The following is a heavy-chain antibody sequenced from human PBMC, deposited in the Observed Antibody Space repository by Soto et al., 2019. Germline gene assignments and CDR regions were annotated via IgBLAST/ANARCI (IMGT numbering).Heavy chain of an antibody. CDR3: ARKPGGCAYFDY. CDR1: GYSVSSIIAA. CDR2: TYYRSKWYN. Sequence: PSQTRSLTFAISGYSVSSIIAAWNLIRQSPSRGLEWLGRTYYRSKWYNDFAVSVKSRITINPDTSKNQFSLQLNSVTPEDTAVYYCARKPGGCAYFDYWGQGILVTVSS. J-gene: IGHJ4*02. V-gene: IGHV6-1*01. D-gene: IGHD6-19*01.